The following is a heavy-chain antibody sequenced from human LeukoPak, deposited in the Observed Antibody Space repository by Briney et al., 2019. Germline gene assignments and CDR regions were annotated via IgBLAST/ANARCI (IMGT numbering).Heavy chain of an antibody. V-gene: IGHV3-7*01. Sequence: GGSLRLSCLGSGFNFRYFWVSWVRQAPGKGLEWVANINHDGRETYYADSVKGRFIISRDNAKDSLYLQMNSLRAEDAAVYYCAKGYIIAGRQWYLDLWGRGTLVGVSS. CDR3: AKGYIIAGRQWYLDL. CDR2: INHDGRET. J-gene: IGHJ2*01. D-gene: IGHD6-13*01. CDR1: GFNFRYFW.